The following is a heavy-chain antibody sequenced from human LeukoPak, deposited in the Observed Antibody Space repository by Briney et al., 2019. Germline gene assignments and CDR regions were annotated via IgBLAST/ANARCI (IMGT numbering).Heavy chain of an antibody. J-gene: IGHJ4*02. CDR1: GGTFSSYV. V-gene: IGHV1-69*06. D-gene: IGHD6-6*01. CDR3: ARGRLKAALDERYYFDY. Sequence: SVKVSCKASGGTFSSYVINWVRQAPGQGLEWMGGIIPIFGTANYAQKFQGRVTITADKSTSTAYMDLSSLRSDDTAVYYCARGRLKAALDERYYFDYWGQGTLVTVSS. CDR2: IIPIFGTA.